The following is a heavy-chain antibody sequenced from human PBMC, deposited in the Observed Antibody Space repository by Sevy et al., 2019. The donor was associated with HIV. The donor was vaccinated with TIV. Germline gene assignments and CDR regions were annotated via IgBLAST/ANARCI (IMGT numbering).Heavy chain of an antibody. CDR3: ARSRRVYDAFDI. CDR1: GYTFTGYY. J-gene: IGHJ3*02. V-gene: IGHV1-2*04. CDR2: INPNSGGT. Sequence: ASVKVSCKASGYTFTGYYMHWVQQAPGQGLEWMGWINPNSGGTNYAQKFQGWVIMTRDTSISTAYMELSRLRSDDTAVYYCARSRRVYDAFDIWGQGTMVTVSS. D-gene: IGHD6-13*01.